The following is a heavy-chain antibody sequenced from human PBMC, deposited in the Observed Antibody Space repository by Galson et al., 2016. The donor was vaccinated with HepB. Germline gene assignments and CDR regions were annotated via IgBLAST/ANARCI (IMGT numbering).Heavy chain of an antibody. CDR3: TRDGALPGGWVWIDP. CDR2: ISSSSATI. D-gene: IGHD6-19*01. Sequence: SCAASGFSFSTYTMNWVRQAPGKGLEWVASISSSSATIYYVDSVKGRFAVSRDNAKNSVYLQMNSLRVEDTAVYYCTRDGALPGGWVWIDPWGQGTLVIVSS. J-gene: IGHJ5*02. CDR1: GFSFSTYT. V-gene: IGHV3-48*04.